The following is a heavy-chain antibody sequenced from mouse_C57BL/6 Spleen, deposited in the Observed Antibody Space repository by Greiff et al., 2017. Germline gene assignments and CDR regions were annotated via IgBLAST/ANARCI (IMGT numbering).Heavy chain of an antibody. CDR3: ATGGSSPAWFAY. D-gene: IGHD1-1*01. V-gene: IGHV1-61*01. CDR1: GYTFTSYW. CDR2: IYPSDSET. Sequence: VQLQQPGAELVRPGSSVKLSCKASGYTFTSYWMDWVKQRPGQGLEWIGNIYPSDSETHYNQKFKDKATLTVDKSSSTAYMQLSSLTSEDSAVYYCATGGSSPAWFAYWGQGTLVTVSA. J-gene: IGHJ3*01.